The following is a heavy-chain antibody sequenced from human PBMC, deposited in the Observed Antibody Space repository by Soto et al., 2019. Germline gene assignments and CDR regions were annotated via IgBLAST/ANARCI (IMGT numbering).Heavy chain of an antibody. CDR3: ARDLGQGNTPAHNYFDF. J-gene: IGHJ4*02. Sequence: SETLSLTCTVSGLSVTSDSYWSWIRQAPAKRLEWIGYAYYRGGTRYNPSLKSRLTITVDTSKNQFSLSLSAVTPTDTAVYYCARDLGQGNTPAHNYFDFWGQGSLVTVSS. CDR1: GLSVTSDSY. D-gene: IGHD3-16*01. CDR2: AYYRGGT. V-gene: IGHV4-61*01.